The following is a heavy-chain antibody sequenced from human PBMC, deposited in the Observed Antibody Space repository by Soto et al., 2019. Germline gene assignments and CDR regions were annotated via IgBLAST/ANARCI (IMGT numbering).Heavy chain of an antibody. CDR1: GGTFSSYA. J-gene: IGHJ3*02. Sequence: GASVKVSCKASGGTFSSYAISWVRQAPGQGLEWMGGIIPIFGTANYAQKFQGRVTITADESTSTAYMELSSLRSEDTAVYYCAKPRWYGAFDIWGQGTMVTVSS. D-gene: IGHD6-13*01. CDR2: IIPIFGTA. CDR3: AKPRWYGAFDI. V-gene: IGHV1-69*13.